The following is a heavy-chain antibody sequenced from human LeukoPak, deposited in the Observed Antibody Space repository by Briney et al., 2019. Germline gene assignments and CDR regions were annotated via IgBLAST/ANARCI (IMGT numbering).Heavy chain of an antibody. V-gene: IGHV3-48*02. CDR1: GFTFSSYS. D-gene: IGHD6-13*01. CDR3: ARDAQHLVDLYYYYYYMDV. J-gene: IGHJ6*03. CDR2: ISSSSTTI. Sequence: SGGSLRLSCAASGFTFSSYSVNCVRQAPGKGLGWVSYISSSSTTIYYADSVKGRFTISRDNAKNSLYLQINSLRDEDTAVYYCARDAQHLVDLYYYYYYMDVWGKGTTVTVSS.